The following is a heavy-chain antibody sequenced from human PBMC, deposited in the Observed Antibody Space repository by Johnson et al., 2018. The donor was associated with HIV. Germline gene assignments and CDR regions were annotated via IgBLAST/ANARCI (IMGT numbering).Heavy chain of an antibody. CDR1: GFTFSSYG. CDR3: TTVDCGGDCYSGHAFDI. V-gene: IGHV3-30*03. J-gene: IGHJ3*02. CDR2: ISYDGSNK. D-gene: IGHD2-21*01. Sequence: QMLLVESGGGLVQPGGSLRLSCAASGFTFSSYGMHWVRQAPGKGLEWVAVISYDGSNKYYADSVKGRFNISRDNSKNALYLQMNSLKTEDTAVYYCTTVDCGGDCYSGHAFDIWGQGTMVTVSS.